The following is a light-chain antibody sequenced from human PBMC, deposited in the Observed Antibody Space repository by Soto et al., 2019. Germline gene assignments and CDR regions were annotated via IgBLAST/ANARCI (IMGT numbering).Light chain of an antibody. Sequence: IQMTQPASAVSASVGDRINIICRASQDINKYLNWYQKKPGTAPKVLIYHASNLQSGVPSRFSGSGSGTEFTLTISSLQPDDFATYYCQQYNSYSFGQGTKVDIK. CDR1: QDINKY. J-gene: IGKJ1*01. V-gene: IGKV1-5*02. CDR2: HAS. CDR3: QQYNSYS.